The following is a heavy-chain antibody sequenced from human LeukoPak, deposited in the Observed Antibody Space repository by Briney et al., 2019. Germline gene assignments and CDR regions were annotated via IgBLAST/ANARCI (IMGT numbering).Heavy chain of an antibody. CDR3: AKEDVTRKGYMDV. Sequence: HAGGSLRLSCEASGFIFDDYGMHWVRQAPGKGLEWVSGISRNNARGYAGSVRGRVTISRDNARNSLYLQMNSLREEDTALYYCAKEDVTRKGYMDVWGKGTTVTVSS. CDR1: GFIFDDYG. D-gene: IGHD1-14*01. CDR2: ISRNNAR. J-gene: IGHJ6*04. V-gene: IGHV3-9*01.